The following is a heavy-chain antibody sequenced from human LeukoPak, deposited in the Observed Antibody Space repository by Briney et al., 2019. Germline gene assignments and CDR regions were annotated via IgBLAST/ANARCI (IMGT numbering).Heavy chain of an antibody. CDR1: GGSIRSSYYY. J-gene: IGHJ4*02. CDR3: ARGGAPENY. D-gene: IGHD3-10*01. Sequence: SETLSLTCTVSGGSIRSSYYYWGWIRQPPGKGLEWIGSIYDSGSTYYNPSLKSRVTISVDTSKNQFSLKLSSVTAADTAVYYCARGGAPENYWGQGTLVTVSS. V-gene: IGHV4-39*07. CDR2: IYDSGST.